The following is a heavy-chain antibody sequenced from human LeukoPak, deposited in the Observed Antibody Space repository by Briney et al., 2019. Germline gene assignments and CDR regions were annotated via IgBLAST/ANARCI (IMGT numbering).Heavy chain of an antibody. Sequence: SVKVSCKASGCTLIGYYMHWVRQAPGRGLEWIGWMIPNCGDKNFGRKFQGRVTMTRDRSISTAYMELSSLRSDDTAVYFCARGHMTGYVADSWGQGTLVTVSS. CDR1: GCTLIGYY. D-gene: IGHD5-12*01. CDR2: MIPNCGDK. V-gene: IGHV1-2*02. J-gene: IGHJ4*02. CDR3: ARGHMTGYVADS.